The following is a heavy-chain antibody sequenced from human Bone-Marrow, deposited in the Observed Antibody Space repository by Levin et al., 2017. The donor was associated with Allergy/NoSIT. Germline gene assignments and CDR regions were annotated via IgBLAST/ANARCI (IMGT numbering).Heavy chain of an antibody. CDR1: GFTFRSYA. V-gene: IGHV3-23*01. D-gene: IGHD2-2*01. CDR3: AKALVGCISTSCSLVYYYYYGMDV. Sequence: LSLPCAASGFTFRSYAMSWVRQAPGKGLEWVSAISGSGGSTYYADSVKGRFTISRDNSKNTLYLQMNSLRAEDTAVYYCAKALVGCISTSCSLVYYYYYGMDVWGQGTTVTVSS. J-gene: IGHJ6*02. CDR2: ISGSGGST.